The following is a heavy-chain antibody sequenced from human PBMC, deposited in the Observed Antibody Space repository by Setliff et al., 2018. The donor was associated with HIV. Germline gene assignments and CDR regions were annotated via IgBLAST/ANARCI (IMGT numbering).Heavy chain of an antibody. CDR1: GGSISSNY. CDR3: ARITRSYGDHGYFYYMDV. J-gene: IGHJ6*03. Sequence: PSETLSLTCSVSGGSISSNYWSWIRQSPGKGLEWIAYIYARGSTNYNPSLKSRVTISQNTSKNQFSLKLSSVTAADTAVYYCARITRSYGDHGYFYYMDVWGKGTTVTVSS. D-gene: IGHD4-17*01. V-gene: IGHV4-4*08. CDR2: IYARGST.